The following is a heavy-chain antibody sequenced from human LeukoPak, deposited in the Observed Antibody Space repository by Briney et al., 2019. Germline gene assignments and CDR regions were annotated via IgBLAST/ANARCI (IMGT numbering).Heavy chain of an antibody. Sequence: GASVKVSCKASGYTFTGCYMHWVRQAPGQGREWMGWINPNSGGTNYAQKFQGRVTMTRDTSISTAYMELSRLRSDDTAVYYCARDAPFGGGNSLYYYYYMDVWGKGTTVTVSS. D-gene: IGHD4-23*01. J-gene: IGHJ6*03. CDR3: ARDAPFGGGNSLYYYYYMDV. CDR1: GYTFTGCY. V-gene: IGHV1-2*02. CDR2: INPNSGGT.